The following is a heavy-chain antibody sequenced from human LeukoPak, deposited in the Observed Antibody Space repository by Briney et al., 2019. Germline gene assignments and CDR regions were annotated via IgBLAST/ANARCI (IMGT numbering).Heavy chain of an antibody. Sequence: GGSLSLSCAASGFTFSSYAMNWVRQAPGKGLEWVAVISYDGINKYYPVSVKGQFTISRDNSKNTLYLQMNSLRAEDTAVYYWARDFRRVLNGNGFDPWGQGTLVTVSS. D-gene: IGHD2-8*01. CDR3: ARDFRRVLNGNGFDP. CDR1: GFTFSSYA. CDR2: ISYDGINK. V-gene: IGHV3-30*04. J-gene: IGHJ5*02.